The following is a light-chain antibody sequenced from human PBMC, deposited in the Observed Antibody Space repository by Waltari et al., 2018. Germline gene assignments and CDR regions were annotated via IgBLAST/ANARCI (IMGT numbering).Light chain of an antibody. J-gene: IGLJ3*02. Sequence: KFMLTQPHSVSESPGKTVTISCTRSSGSIASNYVQWYQQRPGSAPTTVIYEDNQRPSGVPDRFSGSIDRSSNSASLTISGLKTEDEADYYCQSYDGNNWVFGGGTKLTVL. CDR3: QSYDGNNWV. CDR2: EDN. V-gene: IGLV6-57*04. CDR1: SGSIASNY.